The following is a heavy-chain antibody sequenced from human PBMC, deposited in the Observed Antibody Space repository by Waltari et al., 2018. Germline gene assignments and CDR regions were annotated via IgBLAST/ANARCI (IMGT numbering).Heavy chain of an antibody. V-gene: IGHV3-74*01. D-gene: IGHD3-10*01. Sequence: EGQLVESGGDLVQPGGSLRLSCAASALTFSTYWMHWVRQAPGKGLVWVARINPGGRTTTYADSVRGRFSIARDNAKNTLYLQMNSLTVEDTAVYFCARSMNYGPDYWGRGTLVTVSS. CDR3: ARSMNYGPDY. J-gene: IGHJ4*02. CDR2: INPGGRTT. CDR1: ALTFSTYW.